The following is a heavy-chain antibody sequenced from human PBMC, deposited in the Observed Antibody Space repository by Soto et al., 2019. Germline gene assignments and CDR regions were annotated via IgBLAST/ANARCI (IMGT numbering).Heavy chain of an antibody. D-gene: IGHD1-26*01. V-gene: IGHV3-74*03. CDR3: VRDDIGVGIDF. Sequence: PGGSLTLSCAASGFTFSNYWVHWVRQAPGKGLVWISHINGDGSHTTYADSVKGRFTISRDNAKNTVYLQMDSLRAEDTAVYYCVRDDIGVGIDFWGLGTLVTVSS. CDR1: GFTFSNYW. CDR2: INGDGSHT. J-gene: IGHJ4*02.